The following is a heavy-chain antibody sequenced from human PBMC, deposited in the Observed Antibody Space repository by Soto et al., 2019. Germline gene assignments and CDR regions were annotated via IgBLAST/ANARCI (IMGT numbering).Heavy chain of an antibody. Sequence: GGSLRLSCAASGFTFSSYAMSWVRQVPGKGLEWVSAISGSGGSTYYADSVKGRFTISRDNSKNTLYLQMNSLRAEDTAVYYCAKGYDFWSGYGTTAPYYFDYWGQGTPVTVSS. J-gene: IGHJ4*02. CDR3: AKGYDFWSGYGTTAPYYFDY. D-gene: IGHD3-3*01. CDR2: ISGSGGST. CDR1: GFTFSSYA. V-gene: IGHV3-23*01.